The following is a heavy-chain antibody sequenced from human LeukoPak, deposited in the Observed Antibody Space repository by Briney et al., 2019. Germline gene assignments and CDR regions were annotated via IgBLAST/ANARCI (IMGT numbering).Heavy chain of an antibody. CDR2: INPSGGST. V-gene: IGHV1-46*01. CDR1: GYTFTSYN. CDR3: ARGGSGGTGDWFDS. D-gene: IGHD3-10*01. Sequence: ASVKVSCKASGYTFTSYNVHWVRQAPGQGLEWMGIINPSGGSTSYAQKFQGRVTVSRDTSTSTVYMELTSLRSEDTAVYYCARGGSGGTGDWFDSWGQGTLVTVSS. J-gene: IGHJ5*01.